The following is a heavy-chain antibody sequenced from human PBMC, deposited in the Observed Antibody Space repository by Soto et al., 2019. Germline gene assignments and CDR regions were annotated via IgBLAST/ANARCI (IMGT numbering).Heavy chain of an antibody. V-gene: IGHV3-74*01. CDR2: INGDGSST. Sequence: GGSLRLSCAASGFTFSSFWMHWVRQAPEKGLLWVSRINGDGSSTNYADYVKGRFTISRDNAKNSLYLQMNSLRAEDTAVYYCARVERGEQLDYYFDYWGQGTLVTVSS. CDR1: GFTFSSFW. J-gene: IGHJ4*02. D-gene: IGHD3-16*01. CDR3: ARVERGEQLDYYFDY.